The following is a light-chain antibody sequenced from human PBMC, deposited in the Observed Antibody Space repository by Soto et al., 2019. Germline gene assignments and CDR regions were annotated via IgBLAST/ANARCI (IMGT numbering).Light chain of an antibody. J-gene: IGKJ5*01. Sequence: EIVMTQSPATLSVSPGERATLSCRASQNIMSNLAWYQQKPGQAPRLLMYGACTRATGLPARFSGSGSGTEFTLTISSLQSEDFAVYYCQQYNNWPITFGQGTRLEIK. V-gene: IGKV3-15*01. CDR2: GAC. CDR3: QQYNNWPIT. CDR1: QNIMSN.